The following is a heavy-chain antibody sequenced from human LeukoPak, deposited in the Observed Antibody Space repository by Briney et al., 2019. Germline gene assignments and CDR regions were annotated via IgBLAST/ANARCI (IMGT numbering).Heavy chain of an antibody. D-gene: IGHD3-22*01. J-gene: IGHJ5*02. CDR3: ARVTGHYDSSGYYNWFDP. CDR2: INPNSGGT. CDR1: GYTFTGYY. V-gene: IGHV1-2*02. Sequence: APVKVSCKASGYTFTGYYMHWVRQAPGQGLEWMGWINPNSGGTNYAQKFQGRVTMTRDTSISTAYMELSRLRSDDTAVYYCARVTGHYDSSGYYNWFDPWGQGTLVTVSS.